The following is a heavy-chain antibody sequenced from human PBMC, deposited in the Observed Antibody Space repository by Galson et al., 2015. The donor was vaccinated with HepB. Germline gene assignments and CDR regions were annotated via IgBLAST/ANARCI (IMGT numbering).Heavy chain of an antibody. CDR3: ARETDSTSLRRAYFDL. D-gene: IGHD2-2*01. J-gene: IGHJ4*02. CDR2: AYAGGHT. V-gene: IGHV4-4*07. CDR1: SDSISDYY. Sequence: ETLSLTCTVSSDSISDYYWSWIRQPAGEGLEWVGRAYAGGHTNKNPSLKSRLTMSLDTSKKQFSLSLTSVTAADTAVYYCARETDSTSLRRAYFDLWGQGIRVTVSS.